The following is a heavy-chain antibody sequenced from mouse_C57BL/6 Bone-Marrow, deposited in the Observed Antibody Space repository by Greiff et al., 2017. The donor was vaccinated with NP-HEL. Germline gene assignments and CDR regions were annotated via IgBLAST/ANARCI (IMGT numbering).Heavy chain of an antibody. D-gene: IGHD2-4*01. J-gene: IGHJ1*03. CDR2: IDPSDSYT. CDR1: GYTFTSSW. V-gene: IGHV1-50*01. Sequence: QVQLQQPGAELVKPGASVKLSCKASGYTFTSSWMQWVNQRPGQGLEWIGEIDPSDSYTNYNQKFKGKATLTVDTSSSTAYMQLSSLTSEDSAVYYCARDYDHWYFDVWGTGTTVTVSS. CDR3: ARDYDHWYFDV.